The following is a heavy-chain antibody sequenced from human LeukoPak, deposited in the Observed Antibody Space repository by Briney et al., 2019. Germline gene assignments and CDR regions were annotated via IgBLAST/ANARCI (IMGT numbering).Heavy chain of an antibody. CDR1: GFTFSTSS. CDR3: TRRYCTDGVCPFDI. Sequence: GGSLRLSCAASGFTFSTSSMTWVRQAPGKGLEWVSSISRSGDYTYYADSVKGRFTMSRDNAKNSLYLQMNSLRAEDTAVYYCTRRYCTDGVCPFDIWGQGTMVTVSS. V-gene: IGHV3-21*01. D-gene: IGHD2-8*01. J-gene: IGHJ3*02. CDR2: ISRSGDYT.